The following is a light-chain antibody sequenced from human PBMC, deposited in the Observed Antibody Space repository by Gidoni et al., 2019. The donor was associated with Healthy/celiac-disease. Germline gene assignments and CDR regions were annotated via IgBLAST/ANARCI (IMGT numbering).Light chain of an antibody. CDR2: AAS. Sequence: DIQMTQSPSALSASVGDRVTITCRASQSISSYVNWYQQKRGKAPKLLIYAASSLQSGVPSRFSGSGSGTDFTLTICSLQPEDFATYYCQQSYSTPLWTFXQXTKVEIK. J-gene: IGKJ1*01. CDR1: QSISSY. CDR3: QQSYSTPLWT. V-gene: IGKV1-39*01.